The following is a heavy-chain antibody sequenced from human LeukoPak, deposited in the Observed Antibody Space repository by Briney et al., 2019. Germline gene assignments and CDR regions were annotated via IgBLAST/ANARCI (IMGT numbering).Heavy chain of an antibody. Sequence: SETLSLTCAVYGGSFSGYYWSWIRQPPGKGLEWIGEINHSGSTNYNPSLKSRVTISVDTSKNQFSLKLSFVTAADTAVYYCARGTWAISYDILTGYFVFDYWGQGTLVTVSS. J-gene: IGHJ4*02. CDR1: GGSFSGYY. CDR2: INHSGST. D-gene: IGHD3-9*01. V-gene: IGHV4-34*01. CDR3: ARGTWAISYDILTGYFVFDY.